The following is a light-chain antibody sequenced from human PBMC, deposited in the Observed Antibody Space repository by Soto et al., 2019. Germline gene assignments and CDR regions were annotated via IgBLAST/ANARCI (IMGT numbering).Light chain of an antibody. Sequence: QSVLTQPRSVSGSPGQSVTISCTGTSSDVGGYNYVSWFQQHPGNTPKVMIYDVSKRPSGVPDRFSGSKSGNTASLTISGLQAEDEADYYCCSYAVSPYVFVTGTKVTVL. CDR2: DVS. V-gene: IGLV2-11*01. J-gene: IGLJ1*01. CDR1: SSDVGGYNY. CDR3: CSYAVSPYV.